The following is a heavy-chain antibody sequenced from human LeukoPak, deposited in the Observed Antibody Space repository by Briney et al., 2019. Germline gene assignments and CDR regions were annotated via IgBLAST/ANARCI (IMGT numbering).Heavy chain of an antibody. CDR1: GFTLSDRY. D-gene: IGHD1-14*01. CDR2: ISSSSHYT. V-gene: IGHV3-11*05. CDR3: VTETTEGAKDY. J-gene: IGHJ4*02. Sequence: GGSLRLSCAASGFTLSDRYMGWVRQAPGKGLAWVSYISSSSHYTNYEASVRGRFIISRDNARDSVYLQMNSLRVEDTAIYYCVTETTEGAKDYWGQGTLVTVSS.